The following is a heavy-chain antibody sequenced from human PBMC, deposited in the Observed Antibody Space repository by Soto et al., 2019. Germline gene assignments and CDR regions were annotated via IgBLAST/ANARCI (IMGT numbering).Heavy chain of an antibody. CDR3: ARGEQYSGRIFDY. V-gene: IGHV6-1*01. CDR1: GDSVSSNSAG. D-gene: IGHD1-26*01. J-gene: IGHJ4*01. Sequence: SQTLSLTCAITGDSVSSNSAGWSWVRQSPSRGLEWLGRTYYRSKWYYEYAVSVRGRITINPDTSKNQYSLQLNSVTPEDTAVYFCARGEQYSGRIFDYWGQGALVTVS. CDR2: TYYRSKWYY.